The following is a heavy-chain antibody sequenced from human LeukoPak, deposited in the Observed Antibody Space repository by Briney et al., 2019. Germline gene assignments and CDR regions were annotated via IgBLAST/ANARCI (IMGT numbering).Heavy chain of an antibody. Sequence: GGSLRLSCAASGFTVSTNYMSWDRQARGRGLEWVSVIYSGGNTYYADSVKGRFTISRDNSKNTLYLQMNSLRADDTAVYYCARDSGTTVGYFDYWGQGPLVSVSS. D-gene: IGHD4-23*01. CDR1: GFTVSTNY. CDR2: IYSGGNT. J-gene: IGHJ4*02. CDR3: ARDSGTTVGYFDY. V-gene: IGHV3-66*01.